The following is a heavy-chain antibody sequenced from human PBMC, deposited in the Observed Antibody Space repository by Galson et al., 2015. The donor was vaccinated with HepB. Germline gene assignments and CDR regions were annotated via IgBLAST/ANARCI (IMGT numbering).Heavy chain of an antibody. J-gene: IGHJ4*02. V-gene: IGHV1-2*02. Sequence: SVKVSCKASGYTFTGYYMHWVRQAPGQGLEWMGWINPNSSGTNYAQKFQGRVTMTRDTSISTAYMELCRLRSDDTAVYYCARALMAHSSSWYRMRLGTDSADYFDYWGQGTLVTVSS. CDR1: GYTFTGYY. D-gene: IGHD6-13*01. CDR3: ARALMAHSSSWYRMRLGTDSADYFDY. CDR2: INPNSSGT.